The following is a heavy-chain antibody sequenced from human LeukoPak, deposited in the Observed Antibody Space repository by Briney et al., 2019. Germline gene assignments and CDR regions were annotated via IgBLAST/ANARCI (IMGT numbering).Heavy chain of an antibody. CDR3: AREAAGDAFDI. CDR2: ISTSGVST. V-gene: IGHV3-48*03. Sequence: GGSLRLSCATSGFTFSSYEMTWVRQAPGSGLEWISYISTSGVSTYYSDSVKGRFTISRDNAKNSLYLQMNSLRAEDTAVYYCAREAAGDAFDIWGQGTMVTVSS. J-gene: IGHJ3*02. D-gene: IGHD2-15*01. CDR1: GFTFSSYE.